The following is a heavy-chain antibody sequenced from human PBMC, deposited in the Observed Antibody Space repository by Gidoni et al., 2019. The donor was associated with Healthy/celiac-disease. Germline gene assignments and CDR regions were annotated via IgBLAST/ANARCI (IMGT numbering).Heavy chain of an antibody. CDR3: AKDPRDGYNLPDY. Sequence: QVQLVEAGGGVVQPGRSLRLSCAASGFTFSSYGMHWVRQATGKGLEWVAVISYDGSNKYYADSVKGRFTISRDNSKNTLYLQMNSLRAEDTAVYYCAKDPRDGYNLPDYWGQGTLVTVSS. V-gene: IGHV3-30*18. J-gene: IGHJ4*02. CDR1: GFTFSSYG. D-gene: IGHD5-12*01. CDR2: ISYDGSNK.